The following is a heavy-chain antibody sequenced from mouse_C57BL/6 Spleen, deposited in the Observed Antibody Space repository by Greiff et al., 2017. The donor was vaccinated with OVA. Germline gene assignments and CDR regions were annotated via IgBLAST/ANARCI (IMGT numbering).Heavy chain of an antibody. D-gene: IGHD4-1*01. Sequence: QVQLKESGAELVKPGASVKISCKASGYAFSSYWMNWVKQRPGKGLEWIGQIYPGDGDTNYNGKFKGKATLTADKSSSTAYMQLSSLTSEDSAVYFCARGNWAHYFDYWGQGTTLTVSS. V-gene: IGHV1-80*01. CDR2: IYPGDGDT. J-gene: IGHJ2*01. CDR3: ARGNWAHYFDY. CDR1: GYAFSSYW.